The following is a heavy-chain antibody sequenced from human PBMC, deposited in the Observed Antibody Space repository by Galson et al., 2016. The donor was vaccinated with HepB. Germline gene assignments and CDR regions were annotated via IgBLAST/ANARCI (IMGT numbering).Heavy chain of an antibody. CDR2: IWFDGSEI. J-gene: IGHJ2*01. CDR1: GFTFSSYA. Sequence: SLRLSCAASGFTFSSYAMHWVRQAPGKGLEWVANIWFDGSEIYIAQSVKGRFSISRDNSKNTLYLQMNSLRAEDTAVYYCERQGALNSSPDCTDGVCRGKSVTWYFDLWGRGTLVTVSS. CDR3: ERQGALNSSPDCTDGVCRGKSVTWYFDL. D-gene: IGHD2-8*01. V-gene: IGHV3-33*01.